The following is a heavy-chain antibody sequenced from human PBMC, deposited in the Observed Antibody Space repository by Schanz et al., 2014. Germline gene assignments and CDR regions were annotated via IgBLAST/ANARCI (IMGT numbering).Heavy chain of an antibody. J-gene: IGHJ4*02. CDR3: AKYRGYYRVSGSYRELEY. V-gene: IGHV3-23*04. Sequence: VQVVQSGGGLVKPGGSLRLSCAASGFTFSSYAMSWVRQAPGKGLEWVSAISGGGGTTFYADSVKGRFTISRDNSKNTLYLQMNSLRPEDTAVYYCAKYRGYYRVSGSYRELEYWGQGTLVTVSS. D-gene: IGHD3-10*01. CDR2: ISGGGGTT. CDR1: GFTFSSYA.